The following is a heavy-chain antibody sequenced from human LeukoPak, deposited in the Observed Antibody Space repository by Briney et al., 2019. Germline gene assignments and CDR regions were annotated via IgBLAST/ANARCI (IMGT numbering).Heavy chain of an antibody. CDR3: AGSDYYYDSSYYARGYFDY. CDR2: ISAYNGYT. D-gene: IGHD3-22*01. J-gene: IGHJ4*02. CDR1: GYTFTRYG. V-gene: IGHV1-18*01. Sequence: ASVKVSCKASGYTFTRYGINWVRQAPGQGLEWMGRISAYNGYTNYAQKFQGRVTMTTDTSTSTAYMELSSLRSEDTAVYYCAGSDYYYDSSYYARGYFDYWGQGTLVTVSS.